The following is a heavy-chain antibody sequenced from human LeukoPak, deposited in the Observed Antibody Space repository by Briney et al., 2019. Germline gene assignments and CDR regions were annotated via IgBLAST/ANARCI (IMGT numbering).Heavy chain of an antibody. V-gene: IGHV3-11*01. CDR1: GFTFSDYY. D-gene: IGHD3-22*01. Sequence: PGGSLRLSCAASGFTFSDYYMSWIRQAPGKGLEWVPYISSSGSTIYYADSVKGRFTISRDNAKDSLYLQMNSLRAEDTAVYYCARDKSYYDSSGYYFDYWGQGTLVTVSS. J-gene: IGHJ4*02. CDR2: ISSSGSTI. CDR3: ARDKSYYDSSGYYFDY.